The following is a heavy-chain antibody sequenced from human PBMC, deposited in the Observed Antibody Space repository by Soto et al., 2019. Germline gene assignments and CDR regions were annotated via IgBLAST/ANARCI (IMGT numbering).Heavy chain of an antibody. CDR3: ARQVCSGGSCYPNIDF. V-gene: IGHV4-59*08. CDR2: IYYSGST. Sequence: SETLSLTCTVSGGSISSYYWSWIRQPPGKGLEWIGYIYYSGSTNYNPSLKSRVTISVDTSKNQFSLKLSSVTAADTAVYYCARQVCSGGSCYPNIDFWGQGTRVTVSS. CDR1: GGSISSYY. D-gene: IGHD2-15*01. J-gene: IGHJ4*02.